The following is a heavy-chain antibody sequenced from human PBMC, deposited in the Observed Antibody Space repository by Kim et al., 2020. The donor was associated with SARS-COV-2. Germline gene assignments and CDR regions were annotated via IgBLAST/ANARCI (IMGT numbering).Heavy chain of an antibody. CDR1: GGTFSSYA. V-gene: IGHV1-69*13. Sequence: SVKVSCKASGGTFSSYAISWVRQAPGQGLEWMGGIIPIFGTANYAQKFQGRVTITADESTSTAYMELSSLRSEDTAVYYCARVPPATVTYYYYGMDVWGQGTTVTVSS. CDR3: ARVPPATVTYYYYGMDV. J-gene: IGHJ6*02. D-gene: IGHD4-17*01. CDR2: IIPIFGTA.